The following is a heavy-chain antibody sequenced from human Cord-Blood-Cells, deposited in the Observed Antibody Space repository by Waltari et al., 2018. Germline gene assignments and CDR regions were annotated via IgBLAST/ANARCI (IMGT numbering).Heavy chain of an antibody. CDR3: ARDGGSYYNDY. V-gene: IGHV1-2*02. CDR1: GYTFTGYY. D-gene: IGHD1-26*01. Sequence: QVQLVQSGAEVKKPGASVKVSCKASGYTFTGYYMHWVRQAPGQGLEWMGWINPNRGSTNYAQKFQGRVTMTRDTSISTAYMELSRLRSDDTAVYYCARDGGSYYNDYWGQGTLVTVSS. J-gene: IGHJ4*02. CDR2: INPNRGST.